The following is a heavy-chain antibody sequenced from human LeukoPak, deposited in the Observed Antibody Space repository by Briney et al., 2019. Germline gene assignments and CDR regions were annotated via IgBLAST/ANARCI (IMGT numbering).Heavy chain of an antibody. Sequence: ASVTVSFTASGYTFTNYYMHWGRQAPGQGREWMGMINPSGGSTSYAQKFQGRVTMTRDISTSTDYMELISLRSEDTAVYYCARDNSVGDTAWWFDPWGQGTLVTVSS. J-gene: IGHJ5*02. V-gene: IGHV1-46*01. D-gene: IGHD1-26*01. CDR1: GYTFTNYY. CDR3: ARDNSVGDTAWWFDP. CDR2: INPSGGST.